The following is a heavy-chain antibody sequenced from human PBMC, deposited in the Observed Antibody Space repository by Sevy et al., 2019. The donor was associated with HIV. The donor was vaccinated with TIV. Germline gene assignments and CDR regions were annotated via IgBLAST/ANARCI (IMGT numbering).Heavy chain of an antibody. CDR1: GFTFSNYS. CDR3: ARDGGREFNYGMDV. CDR2: ISNGSIYI. J-gene: IGHJ6*02. V-gene: IGHV3-21*01. Sequence: GGSLRLSCAASGFTFSNYSMNWVRQAPGKGLEWVSSISNGSIYIYYADSVKGRFTISRDNDKNSLYLQMNSLRAEDTAVYYCARDGGREFNYGMDVWGQGTTVTVSS. D-gene: IGHD3-16*01.